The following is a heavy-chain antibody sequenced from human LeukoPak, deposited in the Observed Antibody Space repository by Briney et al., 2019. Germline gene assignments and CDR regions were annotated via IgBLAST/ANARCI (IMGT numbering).Heavy chain of an antibody. CDR3: AKGGIVGATIFDY. V-gene: IGHV3-30*18. D-gene: IGHD1-26*01. CDR2: ISYDGSNK. Sequence: GGSLRLSRAAPGFTFSSYGMHWVRQAPGKGLEWVAVISYDGSNKYYADSVKGRFTISRDNSKNTLYLQMNSLRAEDTAVYYCAKGGIVGATIFDYWGQGTLVTVSS. J-gene: IGHJ4*02. CDR1: GFTFSSYG.